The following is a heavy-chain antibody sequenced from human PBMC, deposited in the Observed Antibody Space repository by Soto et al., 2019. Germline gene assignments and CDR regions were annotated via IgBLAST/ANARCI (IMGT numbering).Heavy chain of an antibody. CDR2: MNPNSGNT. CDR3: ARGAFSVTTFY. Sequence: ASVKVSCKASGYTFTNYDINWVRQATGQGLEWMGWMNPNSGNTGYAQKFQDRVTMTRDLSITTAYMELSSLTSEDTAVYYCARGAFSVTTFYWGQGTPVTAPQ. J-gene: IGHJ4*02. D-gene: IGHD4-17*01. V-gene: IGHV1-8*01. CDR1: GYTFTNYD.